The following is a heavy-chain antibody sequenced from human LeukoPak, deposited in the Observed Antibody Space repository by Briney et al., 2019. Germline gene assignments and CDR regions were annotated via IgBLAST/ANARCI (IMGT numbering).Heavy chain of an antibody. CDR3: ARDGITGTTNGRHRYYMDV. CDR2: IKPNSGGT. Sequence: GASVKVSCKASGYTFTGYYMHWVRQAPGQGLEWMGWIKPNSGGTNYAQKFQGRVTMTRDTSISTAYMELSRLRSDDTAVYYCARDGITGTTNGRHRYYMDVWGKGTTVTVSS. J-gene: IGHJ6*03. D-gene: IGHD1-7*01. CDR1: GYTFTGYY. V-gene: IGHV1-2*02.